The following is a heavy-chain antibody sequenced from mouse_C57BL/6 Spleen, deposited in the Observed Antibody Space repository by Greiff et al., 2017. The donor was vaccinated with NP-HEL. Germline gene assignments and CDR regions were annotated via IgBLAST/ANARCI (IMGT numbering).Heavy chain of an antibody. CDR2: ISYDGSN. CDR3: AREEDYAWFAY. V-gene: IGHV3-6*01. J-gene: IGHJ3*01. CDR1: GYSITSGYY. D-gene: IGHD2-4*01. Sequence: EVKLQESGPGLVKPSQSLSLTCSVTGYSITSGYYWNWIRQFPGNKLEWMGYISYDGSNNYNPSLKNRISITRDTSKNQFFLKLNSVTTADTATYYCAREEDYAWFAYWGQGTLVTVSA.